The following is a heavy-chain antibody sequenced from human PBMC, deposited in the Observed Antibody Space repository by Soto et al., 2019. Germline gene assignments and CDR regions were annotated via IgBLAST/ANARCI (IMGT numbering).Heavy chain of an antibody. CDR2: VYYSGST. CDR1: GGSISSSDYN. J-gene: IGHJ4*02. CDR3: ARVLRSEGWTFDY. D-gene: IGHD1-26*01. Sequence: PSETLSLTCTVSGGSISSSDYNWDWIRQPPGKGLEWIGSVYYSGSTYYNPSLESRVTISGDTSKNQFSLNLSSVTAADTAVYYCARVLRSEGWTFDYWGQGTLVTVSS. V-gene: IGHV4-39*01.